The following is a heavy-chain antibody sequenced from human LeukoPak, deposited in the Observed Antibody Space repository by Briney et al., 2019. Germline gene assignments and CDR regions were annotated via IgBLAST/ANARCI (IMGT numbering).Heavy chain of an antibody. CDR3: AKGGGYESQYYYYYLDV. Sequence: GGSLRLSCAASGFTFSSYGMYWVRQAPGKGLEWVAFIRYDGSNKYYADSVKGRFTISRDNSKNTLYLQMKSLRAEDTAVYYCAKGGGYESQYYYYYLDVWGKGTTVTISS. D-gene: IGHD5-12*01. J-gene: IGHJ6*03. CDR1: GFTFSSYG. V-gene: IGHV3-30*02. CDR2: IRYDGSNK.